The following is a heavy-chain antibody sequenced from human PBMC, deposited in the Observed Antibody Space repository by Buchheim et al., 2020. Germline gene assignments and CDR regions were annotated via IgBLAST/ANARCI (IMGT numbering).Heavy chain of an antibody. CDR2: ISYDGSNK. J-gene: IGHJ4*02. CDR1: GFTFSDYY. CDR3: ANLVASGSYAFDY. V-gene: IGHV3-30*18. Sequence: QVQLVESGGGLVKPGGSLRLSCAASGFTFSDYYMSWVRQAPGKGLEWVAVISYDGSNKYYADSVKGRFTISRDNSKNTLYLQMNSLRAEDTAVYYCANLVASGSYAFDYWGQGTL. D-gene: IGHD1-26*01.